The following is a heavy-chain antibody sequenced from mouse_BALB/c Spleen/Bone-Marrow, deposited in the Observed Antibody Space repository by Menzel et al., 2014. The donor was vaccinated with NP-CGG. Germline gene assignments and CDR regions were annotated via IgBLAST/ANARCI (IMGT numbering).Heavy chain of an antibody. J-gene: IGHJ2*01. V-gene: IGHV1S135*01. CDR2: IDPYSGGT. CDR1: GYAFTSYN. CDR3: ARNLGYGYFDY. Sequence: VQLQQSGPELVKPGASVKVSCKASGYAFTSYNMYWVKQSHGKGLEWMGYIDPYSGGTSYNQKFKVKATLTVDKSSSTAYMHLNSLTSEDSAVYYCARNLGYGYFDYWGQGTTLTVSS. D-gene: IGHD3-1*01.